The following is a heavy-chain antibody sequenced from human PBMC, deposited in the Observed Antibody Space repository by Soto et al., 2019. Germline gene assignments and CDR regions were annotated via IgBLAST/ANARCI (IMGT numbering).Heavy chain of an antibody. V-gene: IGHV3-53*04. Sequence: EVQLVESGGGLVQPGESLRLSCAASGFAVSNNYMTWVRQAPGKGLEWVSIIYNNGAIYYADSVKGRFTISRHDSKNTLYLQMNSLRVEDTAVYYCARAISGDYIDYWGQGTLVTVPS. CDR2: IYNNGAI. CDR3: ARAISGDYIDY. J-gene: IGHJ4*02. CDR1: GFAVSNNY. D-gene: IGHD2-8*02.